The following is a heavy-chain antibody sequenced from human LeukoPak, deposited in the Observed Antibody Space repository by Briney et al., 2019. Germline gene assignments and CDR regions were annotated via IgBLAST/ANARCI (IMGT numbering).Heavy chain of an antibody. CDR2: INPNSGGT. Sequence: GESLKISCKGSGYSFTSYWIGWVRQAPGQGLEWMGWINPNSGGTNYAQKFQGRVTMTRDTSISTAYMELSRLRSDDTAVYYCARAPGGSGSNWFDPWGQGALVTVSS. V-gene: IGHV1-2*02. J-gene: IGHJ5*02. CDR3: ARAPGGSGSNWFDP. CDR1: GYSFTSYW. D-gene: IGHD3-10*01.